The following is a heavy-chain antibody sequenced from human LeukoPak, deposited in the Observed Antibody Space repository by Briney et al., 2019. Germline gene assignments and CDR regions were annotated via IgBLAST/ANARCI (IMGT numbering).Heavy chain of an antibody. CDR2: IYTSGST. CDR1: GGSISSGSYY. CDR3: AREVYYYGSGMEGYYYYGMDV. Sequence: PSETLSLTCTVSGGSISSGSYYWRWIRQPAGKGLEWIGRIYTSGSTNYNPSLKSRVIISVDTSKNQFSLKLSSVTAADTAVYYCAREVYYYGSGMEGYYYYGMDVWGQGTTVTVSS. D-gene: IGHD3-10*01. J-gene: IGHJ6*02. V-gene: IGHV4-61*02.